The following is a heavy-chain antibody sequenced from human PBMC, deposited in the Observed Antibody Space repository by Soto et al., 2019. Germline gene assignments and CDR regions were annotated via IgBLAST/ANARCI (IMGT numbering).Heavy chain of an antibody. CDR3: ARASALYYDILTGSSEGPLFDY. J-gene: IGHJ4*02. CDR1: GGSISSGDYY. Sequence: SETLSLTCTVSGGSISSGDYYWSWIRQPPGKGLEWIGYIYYSGGTYYNPSLKSRVTISVDTSKNQFSLKLSSVTAADTAVYYCARASALYYDILTGSSEGPLFDYWGQGTLVTVSS. V-gene: IGHV4-30-4*01. CDR2: IYYSGGT. D-gene: IGHD3-9*01.